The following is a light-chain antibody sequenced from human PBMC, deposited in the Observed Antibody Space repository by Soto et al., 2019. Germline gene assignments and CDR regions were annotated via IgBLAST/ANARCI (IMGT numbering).Light chain of an antibody. CDR3: QQYYSTPYT. J-gene: IGKJ2*01. CDR2: WAS. Sequence: DIVMTQSPDSLAVSLGERATINCKSSQSVLFSSNNKNYLTWYQQKSGQPPKVLIYWASIRESGVPDRFSGSGSGTDFTLTISTLQAEDVALYYCQQYYSTPYTFGQATRLEIK. CDR1: QSVLFSSNNKNY. V-gene: IGKV4-1*01.